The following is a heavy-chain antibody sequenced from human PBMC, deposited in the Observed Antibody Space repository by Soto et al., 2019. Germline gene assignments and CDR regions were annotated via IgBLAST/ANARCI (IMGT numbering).Heavy chain of an antibody. CDR3: ARGDEMTAVTIFEY. CDR1: GGAFGRYS. J-gene: IGHJ4*02. CDR2: VIPAFNTS. Sequence: ASVKVSCKASGGAFGRYSVSWVRQAPGQGLEWIGGVIPAFNTSNYSLKFQGRVAISADLSTSTVFMELRSLRSEDTALYYCARGDEMTAVTIFEYWGQGTLVTVSS. D-gene: IGHD4-17*01. V-gene: IGHV1-69*13.